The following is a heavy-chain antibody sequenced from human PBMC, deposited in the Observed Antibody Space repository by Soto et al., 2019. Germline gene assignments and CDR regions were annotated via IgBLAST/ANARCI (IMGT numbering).Heavy chain of an antibody. CDR1: GYTFTSYD. CDR3: ARGPPVGLDYSNYVPPHYYYYMDV. J-gene: IGHJ6*03. D-gene: IGHD4-4*01. V-gene: IGHV1-8*01. CDR2: MNPNSGNT. Sequence: ASVKVSCKASGYTFTSYDINWVRQATGQGLEWMGWMNPNSGNTGYAQKFQGRVTMTRNTSISTAYMELSSLRSEDTAVYYCARGPPVGLDYSNYVPPHYYYYMDVWGKGTTVTVSS.